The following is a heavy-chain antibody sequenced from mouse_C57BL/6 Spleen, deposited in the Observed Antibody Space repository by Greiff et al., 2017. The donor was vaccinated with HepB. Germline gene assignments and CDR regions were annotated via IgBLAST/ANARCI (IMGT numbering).Heavy chain of an antibody. CDR3: AREGVNTTVGPDTMDY. CDR1: GYTFTSHW. J-gene: IGHJ4*01. V-gene: IGHV1-64*01. CDR2: FHPNCGST. D-gene: IGHD1-1*01. Sequence: QVPLQQPGAELVKPGALVKFSCKASGYTFTSHWMHRVKQRPGQGLEWIGMFHPNCGSTNYNEKFKSKATLSVDKSSSTAYMQLSSLTSEDSAVYYCAREGVNTTVGPDTMDYWGQGTSVTGSS.